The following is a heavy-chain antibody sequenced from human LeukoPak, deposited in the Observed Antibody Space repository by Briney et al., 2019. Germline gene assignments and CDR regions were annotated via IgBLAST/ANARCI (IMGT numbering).Heavy chain of an antibody. D-gene: IGHD3-9*01. Sequence: GGSLRLSCAASGFTFSSYSMNWVRQAPGKGLEWVSSISSSSSYIYYADSVKGRFTISRDNAKNSLYLQMNSLRAEDTAVYYCASGRYFDWSPFDYWGQGTLVTVSS. CDR2: ISSSSSYI. CDR3: ASGRYFDWSPFDY. CDR1: GFTFSSYS. V-gene: IGHV3-21*01. J-gene: IGHJ4*02.